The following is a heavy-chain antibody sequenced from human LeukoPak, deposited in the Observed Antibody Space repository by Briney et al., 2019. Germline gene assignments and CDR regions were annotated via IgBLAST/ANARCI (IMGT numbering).Heavy chain of an antibody. CDR1: GFTVSSNY. CDR3: ARVWSRIVGATTSSEY. J-gene: IGHJ4*02. CDR2: IYSGGST. V-gene: IGHV3-53*01. Sequence: GGSLRLSCAASGFTVSSNYMSWVRQAPGKGLEWVSLIYSGGSTYYADSVKGRFTISRDNSKNTLYLQVNSLRAEDTAVYYCARVWSRIVGATTSSEYWGQGTLVTVSS. D-gene: IGHD1-26*01.